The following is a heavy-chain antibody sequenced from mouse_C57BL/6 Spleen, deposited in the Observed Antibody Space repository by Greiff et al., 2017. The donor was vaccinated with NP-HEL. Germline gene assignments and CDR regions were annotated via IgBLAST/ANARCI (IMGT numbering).Heavy chain of an antibody. J-gene: IGHJ3*01. D-gene: IGHD1-1*01. Sequence: QVQLQQPGTELVKPGASVKLSCKASGYTFTSYWMHWVTQRPGQGLEWIGNINPSNGGTNYNEKFKSKATLTVDKSSSTAYMQLSSLTSEDSAVYYCARCDLYYYGSSPFAYWGQGTLVTVSA. V-gene: IGHV1-53*01. CDR3: ARCDLYYYGSSPFAY. CDR1: GYTFTSYW. CDR2: INPSNGGT.